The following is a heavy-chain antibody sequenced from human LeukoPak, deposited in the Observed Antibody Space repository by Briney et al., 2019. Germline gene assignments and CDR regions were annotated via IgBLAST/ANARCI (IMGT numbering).Heavy chain of an antibody. D-gene: IGHD5-24*01. J-gene: IGHJ3*02. CDR3: ARRAYNCGAVDI. Sequence: GGSLRLSCAASGFTVTNYAMSWGRQAPGKGLGWVSTLSSSGSDSHYADSVKGRFTIFRDISKNPLYLQMNSLRAEDTAVYYCARRAYNCGAVDIWGQGTMVSVSS. V-gene: IGHV3-23*01. CDR2: LSSSGSDS. CDR1: GFTVTNYA.